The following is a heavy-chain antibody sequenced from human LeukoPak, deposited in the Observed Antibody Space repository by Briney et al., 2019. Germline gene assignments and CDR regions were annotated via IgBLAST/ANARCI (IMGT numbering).Heavy chain of an antibody. Sequence: QPGGSLRLSCAASGFIFSRDSMNWVRQAPGKGLEWISYISRDSGIRYYADSVRGRFTISRDNAKDSLYLQMNSLRAEDSAVYYCAKDRGSSGSYYTFDYWGQGTLVTVSS. J-gene: IGHJ4*02. V-gene: IGHV3-48*01. CDR3: AKDRGSSGSYYTFDY. D-gene: IGHD3-10*01. CDR1: GFIFSRDS. CDR2: ISRDSGIR.